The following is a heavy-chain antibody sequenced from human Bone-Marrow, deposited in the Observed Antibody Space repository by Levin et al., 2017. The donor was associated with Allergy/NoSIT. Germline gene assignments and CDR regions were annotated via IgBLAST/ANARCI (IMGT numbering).Heavy chain of an antibody. D-gene: IGHD6-6*01. CDR2: ISWNSGSI. Sequence: PGGSLRLSCAASGFTFDDYAMHWVRQAPGKGLEWVSGISWNSGSIGYADSVKGRFTISRDNAKNSLYLQMNSLRAEDTALYYCAKGGLEYSSSSVLGYFDYWGQGTLVTVSS. J-gene: IGHJ4*02. CDR1: GFTFDDYA. V-gene: IGHV3-9*01. CDR3: AKGGLEYSSSSVLGYFDY.